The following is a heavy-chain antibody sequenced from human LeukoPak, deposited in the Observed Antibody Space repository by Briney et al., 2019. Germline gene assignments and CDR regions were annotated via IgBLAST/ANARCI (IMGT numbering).Heavy chain of an antibody. Sequence: SETLSLTCTVSGGSISSYYWSWIRQPPGKGLEWIGYIYYSGSTNYNPSLKSQVTISVDTSKNQFSLKLSSVTAADTAVYYCARLFEPAAFSDAFDIWGQGTMVTVSS. D-gene: IGHD2-2*01. V-gene: IGHV4-59*08. J-gene: IGHJ3*02. CDR3: ARLFEPAAFSDAFDI. CDR2: IYYSGST. CDR1: GGSISSYY.